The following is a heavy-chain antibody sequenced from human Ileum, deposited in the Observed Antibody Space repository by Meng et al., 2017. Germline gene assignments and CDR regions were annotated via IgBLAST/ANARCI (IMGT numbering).Heavy chain of an antibody. CDR3: ARGVAEN. CDR2: IYPHNGAT. V-gene: IGHV1-2*06. CDR1: GYTFTGNN. Sequence: QVHRGRVGAEGKKPWASWKVSCKTAGYTFTGNNIHWVRQAPGQGLEWMGRIYPHNGATNYAQTFQGRVTMTGDTSIATAYMELNRLTSDDTAVYYCARGVAENWGQGTLVTVSS. J-gene: IGHJ4*02. D-gene: IGHD6-19*01.